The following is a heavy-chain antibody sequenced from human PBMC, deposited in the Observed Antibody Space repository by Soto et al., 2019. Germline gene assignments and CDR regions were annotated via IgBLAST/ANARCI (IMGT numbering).Heavy chain of an antibody. D-gene: IGHD2-21*02. CDR1: GFTFSSYA. CDR3: ANGGGVTRYYYYGMDV. Sequence: GGSLRLSCAASGFTFSSYAMSWVRQAPGKGLEWVSAISGSGGSTYYADSAKGRFTISRDNSKNTLYPQMNSLRAEDTAVNDCANGGGVTRYYYYGMDVWGQGTTVTVSS. CDR2: ISGSGGST. V-gene: IGHV3-23*01. J-gene: IGHJ6*02.